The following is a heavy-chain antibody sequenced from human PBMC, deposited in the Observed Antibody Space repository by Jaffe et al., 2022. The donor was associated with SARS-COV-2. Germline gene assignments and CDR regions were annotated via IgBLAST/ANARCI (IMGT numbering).Heavy chain of an antibody. D-gene: IGHD2-15*01. J-gene: IGHJ4*02. CDR2: ISYDGSNK. CDR1: GFTFSSYA. V-gene: IGHV3-30*04. Sequence: QVQLVESGGGVVQPGRSLRLSCAASGFTFSSYAMHWVRQAPGKGLEWVAVISYDGSNKYYADSVKGRFTISRDNSKNTLYLQMNSLRAEDTAVYYCARDQIRVEYCSGGSCYAQPFGYWGQGTLVTVSS. CDR3: ARDQIRVEYCSGGSCYAQPFGY.